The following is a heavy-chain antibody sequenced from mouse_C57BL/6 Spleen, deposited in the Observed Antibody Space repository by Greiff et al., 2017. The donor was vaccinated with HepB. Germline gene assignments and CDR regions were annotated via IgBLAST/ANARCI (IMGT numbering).Heavy chain of an antibody. V-gene: IGHV1-74*01. D-gene: IGHD2-3*01. CDR1: GYTFTSYW. J-gene: IGHJ1*03. CDR2: IHPSDSDT. CDR3: AIVADDWYFDV. Sequence: QVQLQQPGAELVKPGASVKVSCKASGYTFTSYWMHWVKQRPGQGLEWIGRIHPSDSDTNYNQKFKGKATLTVDKSSSTAYMQLSSLTSEDSAVYYCAIVADDWYFDVWGTGTTVTVSS.